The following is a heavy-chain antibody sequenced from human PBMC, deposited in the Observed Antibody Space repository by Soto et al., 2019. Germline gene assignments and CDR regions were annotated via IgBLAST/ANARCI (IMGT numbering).Heavy chain of an antibody. D-gene: IGHD2-21*02. V-gene: IGHV4-59*08. CDR2: IYYSGST. J-gene: IGHJ3*02. CDR3: ARILLAYCGGDCGYAFDI. Sequence: SETLSLTCSVSGGSIGSYYWSWIRQPPGKGLEWIGYIYYSGSTNYNPSLKSRVTISVDTSKNQFSLKLSSVTAADTAVYYCARILLAYCGGDCGYAFDIWGQGTMVTVSS. CDR1: GGSIGSYY.